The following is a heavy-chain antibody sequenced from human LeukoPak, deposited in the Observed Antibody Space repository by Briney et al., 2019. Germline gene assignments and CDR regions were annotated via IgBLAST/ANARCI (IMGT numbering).Heavy chain of an antibody. CDR1: GFTFSSYW. Sequence: GGSLRPSCAASGFTFSSYWMSWVRHAPGKGLEWVSLISWDGGSTYYADSVKGRFTISRDHSKNSLYLQMNSLRAEDTGLYYCAKAYYYDSSGYLDYWGQGNLVSVSS. J-gene: IGHJ4*02. V-gene: IGHV3-43D*03. D-gene: IGHD3-22*01. CDR3: AKAYYYDSSGYLDY. CDR2: ISWDGGST.